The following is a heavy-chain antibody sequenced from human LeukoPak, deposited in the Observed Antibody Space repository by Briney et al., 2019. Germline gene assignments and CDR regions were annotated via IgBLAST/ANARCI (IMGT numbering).Heavy chain of an antibody. CDR3: AKNAARYYFDY. D-gene: IGHD2-15*01. V-gene: IGHV3-23*01. Sequence: GSPRLSFAASGFTFSRFALSWVRQAPGKGLEGVSAISGSGGSTYYADSVKGRFTISRDNSKNTLYLQMNSLRAEDTAVYYCAKNAARYYFDYWGQGTLVTVSS. CDR2: ISGSGGST. J-gene: IGHJ4*02. CDR1: GFTFSRFA.